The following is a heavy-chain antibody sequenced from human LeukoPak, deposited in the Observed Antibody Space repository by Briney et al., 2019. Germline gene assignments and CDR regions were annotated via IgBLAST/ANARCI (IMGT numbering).Heavy chain of an antibody. D-gene: IGHD5-18*01. CDR2: INWNGGST. Sequence: PGGSLRLSCAASGFTVSSNYMSWVRQAPGKGLEWVSGINWNGGSTGYADSVKGRFTISRDNAKNSLYLQMNSLRAEDTALYYCARNKAMAGGYFDYWGQGTLVTVSS. J-gene: IGHJ4*02. CDR3: ARNKAMAGGYFDY. V-gene: IGHV3-20*04. CDR1: GFTVSSNY.